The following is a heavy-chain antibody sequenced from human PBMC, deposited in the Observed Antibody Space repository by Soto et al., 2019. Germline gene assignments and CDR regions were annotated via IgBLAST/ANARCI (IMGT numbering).Heavy chain of an antibody. CDR1: GISLSDNY. J-gene: IGHJ4*02. CDR3: ASGKWSLDY. Sequence: LRLSCVASGISLSDNYMAWIRQAPGKGLEWLSYISNSDYTTYYTDSVKGRFTISRDNAKNSLYLQLNGLRVEDTAVYYCASGKWSLDYWGQGILVTVPQ. CDR2: ISNSDYTT. V-gene: IGHV3-11*01. D-gene: IGHD2-15*01.